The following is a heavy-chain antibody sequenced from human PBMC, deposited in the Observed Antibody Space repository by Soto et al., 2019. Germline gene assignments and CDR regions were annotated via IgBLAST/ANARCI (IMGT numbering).Heavy chain of an antibody. CDR2: ISSSSSYI. V-gene: IGHV3-21*01. CDR1: GFTFSSYS. J-gene: IGHJ6*04. D-gene: IGHD2-2*01. Sequence: GGSLRLSCAACGFTFSSYSVNWVRQAPGKGLECVSSISSSSSYIYYAYSVKVRFTIARGNAKNSLYLQMNRFRAEDTAAYHCASGIGNIVLVPAATPPTYCYYGMDVWRKGTTVTVSS. CDR3: ASGIGNIVLVPAATPPTYCYYGMDV.